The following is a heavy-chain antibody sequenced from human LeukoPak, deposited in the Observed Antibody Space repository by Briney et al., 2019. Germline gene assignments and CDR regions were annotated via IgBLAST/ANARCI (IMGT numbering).Heavy chain of an antibody. CDR1: GFAFSSCG. D-gene: IGHD4-17*01. CDR3: AKDRATVRPNFYYYYGMDV. CDR2: ISYHGGNK. J-gene: IGHJ6*02. V-gene: IGHV3-30*18. Sequence: PGGSLRLSCAASGFAFSSCGMHWVRQAPGKGLGWVAVISYHGGNKYYADSVKGRFTISRDNSKNMLYLQMNSLRGEDTAVYYCAKDRATVRPNFYYYYGMDVWGQGTTVTVSS.